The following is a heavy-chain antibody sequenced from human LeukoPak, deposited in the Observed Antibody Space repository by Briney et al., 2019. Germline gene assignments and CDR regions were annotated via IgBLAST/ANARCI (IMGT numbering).Heavy chain of an antibody. CDR1: XFXFSSYA. J-gene: IGHJ4*02. Sequence: GGSLRLXXXXXXFXFSSYAMSWVRQAPGKGLEWVSAISGSGGSTYYADSVKGRFTISRDNSKNTLYLQMNSLRAEDTAVYYCAKEGDGGSYYYWGQGTLVTVSS. D-gene: IGHD2-15*01. V-gene: IGHV3-23*01. CDR3: AKEGDGGSYYY. CDR2: ISGSGGST.